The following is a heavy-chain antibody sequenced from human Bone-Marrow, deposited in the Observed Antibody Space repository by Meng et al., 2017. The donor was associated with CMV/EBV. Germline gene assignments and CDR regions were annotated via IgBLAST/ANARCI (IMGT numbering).Heavy chain of an antibody. CDR1: GFTFSYYA. J-gene: IGHJ4*02. CDR3: AKAPNYYRSNWPPFDY. Sequence: GFTFSYYAMRWVRQAPGKGLEWVSGIGGSGDNTNYADSVKGRFTISRDNSKRTLYLQMHSLRAVDTAVYYCAKAPNYYRSNWPPFDYWGQGTLVTVSS. V-gene: IGHV3-23*01. CDR2: IGGSGDNT. D-gene: IGHD6-13*01.